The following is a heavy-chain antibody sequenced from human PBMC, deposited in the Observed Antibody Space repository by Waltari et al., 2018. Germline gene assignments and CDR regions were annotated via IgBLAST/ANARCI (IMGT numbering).Heavy chain of an antibody. V-gene: IGHV4-61*02. CDR3: GGGPLRSKVDY. Sequence: QVQLQESGPGLVKPSRTLSPTCTLPGGSIDSGSYYWSWIRPPAGKGLGWIGRIYTSGSNNYNPALKRRGTISVETFKNPFPLEPSFVAAADTAVYYWGGGPLRSKVDYWGQGTLVTVSS. J-gene: IGHJ4*02. D-gene: IGHD4-17*01. CDR2: IYTSGSN. CDR1: GGSIDSGSYY.